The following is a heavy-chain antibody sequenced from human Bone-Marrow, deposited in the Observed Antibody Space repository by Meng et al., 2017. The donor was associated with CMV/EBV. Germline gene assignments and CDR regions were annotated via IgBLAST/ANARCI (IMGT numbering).Heavy chain of an antibody. CDR2: ISSSGSYV. CDR1: GFTFSSYH. J-gene: IGHJ4*02. D-gene: IGHD5-24*01. Sequence: GESLKISCTASGFTFSSYHMNWVRQAPGKGLERVSSISSSGSYVYYADSVKGRFTISRDNAKNSLYLQMNSLRAEDTAVYYCARHRDGYNGGGDYWGQGTLVTVSS. CDR3: ARHRDGYNGGGDY. V-gene: IGHV3-21*01.